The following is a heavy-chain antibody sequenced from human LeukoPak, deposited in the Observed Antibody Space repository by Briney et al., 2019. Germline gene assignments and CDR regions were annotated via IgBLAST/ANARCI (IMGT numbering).Heavy chain of an antibody. Sequence: PSETLSLTCAVSGGSITSGGYSWSWIRQPPGKGLEWSGYIYYSGSTYYHPSLKSRVTISVDTSKNQFSLKLSSVTAADTAVYYCARAGLDYGDSYYYYYMDVWGKGTTVTVSS. V-gene: IGHV4-30-4*07. D-gene: IGHD4-17*01. J-gene: IGHJ6*03. CDR3: ARAGLDYGDSYYYYYMDV. CDR2: IYYSGST. CDR1: GGSITSGGYS.